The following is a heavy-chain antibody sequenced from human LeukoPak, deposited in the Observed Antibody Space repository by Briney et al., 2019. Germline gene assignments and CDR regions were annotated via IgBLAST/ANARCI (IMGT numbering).Heavy chain of an antibody. D-gene: IGHD3-10*01. CDR1: GFTFISYA. J-gene: IGHJ4*02. Sequence: GGSLRLSCAASGFTFISYAMSWVRQAPGKGLEWVSAISGSGGSTYYADSVKGRFTISRDNSKNTLYLQMNSLRAEDTAVYYCAKAPRWFGELAEWGQGTMVTVSS. CDR2: ISGSGGST. CDR3: AKAPRWFGELAE. V-gene: IGHV3-23*01.